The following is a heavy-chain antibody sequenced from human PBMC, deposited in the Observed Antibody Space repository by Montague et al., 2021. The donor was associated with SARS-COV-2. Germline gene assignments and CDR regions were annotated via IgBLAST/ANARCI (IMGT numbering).Heavy chain of an antibody. Sequence: SETLSLTCTVSGGSISSYSWSWIWLPPPQGLGRIGNIYNCCSTNXYSSLSLRITISVATSKNQFPLSLSSVAVAATAAAFCSRVGRGSSWYEVDFDIWGQGTMVTVSS. J-gene: IGHJ3*02. CDR3: SRVGRGSSWYEVDFDI. CDR1: GGSISSYS. V-gene: IGHV4-59*01. D-gene: IGHD6-13*01. CDR2: IYNCCST.